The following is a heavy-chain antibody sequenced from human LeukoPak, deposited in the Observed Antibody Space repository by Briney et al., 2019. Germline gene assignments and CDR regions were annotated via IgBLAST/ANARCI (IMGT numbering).Heavy chain of an antibody. CDR2: ISDSAGST. D-gene: IGHD6-6*01. J-gene: IGHJ4*02. CDR1: GFTFSNYG. Sequence: GGSLRLSCAASGFTFSNYGVNWVRQAPGKGLEWVSSISDSAGSTFYADSVKGRFTISRDTSKNTLYLQMNSLRPGDTAIYYCAKRIQYSSSSAYFDYWGQGTLVTVSS. CDR3: AKRIQYSSSSAYFDY. V-gene: IGHV3-23*01.